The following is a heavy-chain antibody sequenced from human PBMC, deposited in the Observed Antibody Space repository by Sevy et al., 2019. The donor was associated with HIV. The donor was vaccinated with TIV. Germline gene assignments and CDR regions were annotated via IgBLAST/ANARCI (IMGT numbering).Heavy chain of an antibody. J-gene: IGHJ6*02. CDR3: ARVGGRFGELFLDYYYGMDV. D-gene: IGHD3-10*01. Sequence: SETLSLTCTVSGGSISSYYWSWIRQPAGKGLEWIGRIYTSGSTNYNPSLKSRVTMSVDTSKNQFSLMLSSVTAADTAVYYCARVGGRFGELFLDYYYGMDVWGQGTTVTVSS. V-gene: IGHV4-4*07. CDR2: IYTSGST. CDR1: GGSISSYY.